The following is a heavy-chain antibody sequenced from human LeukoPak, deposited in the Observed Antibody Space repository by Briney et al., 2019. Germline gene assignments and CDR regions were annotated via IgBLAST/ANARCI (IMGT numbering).Heavy chain of an antibody. CDR1: GVSINSNW. D-gene: IGHD5/OR15-5a*01. V-gene: IGHV4-4*02. CDR2: TSRSGSP. CDR3: ARTRAFCYSFCGFDI. J-gene: IGHJ3*02. Sequence: SETLSLTCAVSGVSINSNWWSWVRQPPGKGLEWIAETSRSGSPNYNSSLMGRVSISTDTSKNRFSLKVNSVTAAHTAVYYCARTRAFCYSFCGFDIWGQGTVVTVSS.